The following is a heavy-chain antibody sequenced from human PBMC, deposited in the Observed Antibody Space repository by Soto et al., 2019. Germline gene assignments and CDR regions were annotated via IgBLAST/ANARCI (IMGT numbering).Heavy chain of an antibody. J-gene: IGHJ6*02. D-gene: IGHD3-10*01. Sequence: QVQLHQWGAGLLKPSETLSLTCAVYGGSFSGYYWNWIRKSQGKGLEGIGEINQSGSTNYNPSLKSRVTISVDTSKNQFSLRLRSVTAADTAMYYCARGYYGSGSFYSGMDVWGHGTTVTVSS. CDR3: ARGYYGSGSFYSGMDV. CDR2: INQSGST. V-gene: IGHV4-34*01. CDR1: GGSFSGYY.